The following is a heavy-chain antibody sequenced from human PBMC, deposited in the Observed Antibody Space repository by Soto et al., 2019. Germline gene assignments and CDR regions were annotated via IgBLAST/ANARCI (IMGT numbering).Heavy chain of an antibody. J-gene: IGHJ6*02. CDR1: GFTFSSYD. V-gene: IGHV3-13*04. D-gene: IGHD2-21*02. CDR3: ARDLRYCGGDCYPRGMDV. Sequence: PGGSLRLSCAASGFTFSSYDMHWVRQATGKGLEWVSAIGTAGDTYYPGSVKGRFTISRENAKNSLYLQMNSLRAGDTAVYYCARDLRYCGGDCYPRGMDVWGQGTTVTVSS. CDR2: IGTAGDT.